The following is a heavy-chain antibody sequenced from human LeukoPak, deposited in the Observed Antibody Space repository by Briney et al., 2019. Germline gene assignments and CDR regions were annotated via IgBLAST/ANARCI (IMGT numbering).Heavy chain of an antibody. D-gene: IGHD1-1*01. Sequence: GGSLRLSCAASGFAFSNAWMSWVRQAPGKGLEWVGRIKSKTDGGTTDYAAPVKGRFTISRDDSKNTLYLQMNSLKTEDTAVYYCTTIGPATGTRGGYDAFDIWGQGTMVTVSS. CDR2: IKSKTDGGTT. CDR1: GFAFSNAW. CDR3: TTIGPATGTRGGYDAFDI. V-gene: IGHV3-15*01. J-gene: IGHJ3*02.